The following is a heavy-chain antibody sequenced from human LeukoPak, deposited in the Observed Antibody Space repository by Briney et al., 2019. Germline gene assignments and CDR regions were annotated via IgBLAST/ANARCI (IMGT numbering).Heavy chain of an antibody. J-gene: IGHJ5*02. D-gene: IGHD3-10*01. V-gene: IGHV3-15*01. CDR1: GFTFSNAW. CDR2: IKSKTDGGTT. CDR3: TTRSMVRGVIIP. Sequence: GGSLRLSCAASGFTFSNAWMSWVRQAPGKGLEWVGRIKSKTDGGTTDYAAPVKGRFTISRDDSKNTLYLQMNSLKTEDTAVYYCTTRSMVRGVIIPWGQGTLVTVSS.